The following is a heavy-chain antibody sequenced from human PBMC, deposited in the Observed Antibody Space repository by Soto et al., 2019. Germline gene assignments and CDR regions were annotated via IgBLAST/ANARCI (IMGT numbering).Heavy chain of an antibody. V-gene: IGHV3-23*01. D-gene: IGHD6-19*01. Sequence: GGSLRLSCAASGFSFGTFVMTWFRQAPGGGLEWVASITDSGYTASYAATVEGRFTVSRDNSKNKLHLQMNDLRAEDTATYYCAKNGQWLATPPEAWGQGTLVTVSS. CDR2: ITDSGYTA. J-gene: IGHJ4*02. CDR3: AKNGQWLATPPEA. CDR1: GFSFGTFV.